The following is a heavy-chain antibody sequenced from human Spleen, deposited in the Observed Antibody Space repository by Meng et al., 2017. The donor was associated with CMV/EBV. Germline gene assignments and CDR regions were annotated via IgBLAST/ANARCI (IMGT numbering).Heavy chain of an antibody. CDR2: IKSDGSII. V-gene: IGHV3-74*01. D-gene: IGHD6-6*01. CDR1: GFTFSSYW. Sequence: GESLKISCVGSGFTFSSYWMHWVRQVPGKGLVWVSAIKSDGSIISHADSVKGRFTISRDNAKNTLYLQMNSLRAEDTAVYYCARDQEEQLADYWGQGTLVTVSS. J-gene: IGHJ4*02. CDR3: ARDQEEQLADY.